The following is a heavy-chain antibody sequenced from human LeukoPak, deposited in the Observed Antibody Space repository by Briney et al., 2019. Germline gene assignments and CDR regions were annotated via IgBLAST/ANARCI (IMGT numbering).Heavy chain of an antibody. Sequence: GGSLTLSCAASGFTFSSYWMHWVRHAPGKGLVWVSRINSDGSSTSYADSVKCRVTISRDNAKNTLYLQMNSLRAEDTAVYYCARDLSGYDLDTFDYWGQGTLVTVSS. D-gene: IGHD5-12*01. J-gene: IGHJ4*02. CDR3: ARDLSGYDLDTFDY. CDR1: GFTFSSYW. V-gene: IGHV3-74*01. CDR2: INSDGSST.